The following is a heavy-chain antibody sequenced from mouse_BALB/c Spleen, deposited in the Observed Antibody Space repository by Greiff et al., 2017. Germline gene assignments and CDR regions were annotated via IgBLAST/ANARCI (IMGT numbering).Heavy chain of an antibody. V-gene: IGHV1-7*01. D-gene: IGHD1-1*02. CDR3: ARRGVAYYFDY. CDR2: INPSTGYT. CDR1: GYTFTSYW. J-gene: IGHJ2*01. Sequence: QVQLKQSGAELAKPGASVKMSCKASGYTFTSYWMHWVKQRPGQGLEWIGYINPSTGYTEYNQKFKDKATLTADKSSSTAYMQLSSLTSEDSAVYYCARRGVAYYFDYWGQGTTLTVSS.